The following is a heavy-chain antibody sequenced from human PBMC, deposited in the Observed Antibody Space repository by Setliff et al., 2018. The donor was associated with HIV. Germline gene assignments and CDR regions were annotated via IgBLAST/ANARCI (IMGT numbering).Heavy chain of an antibody. J-gene: IGHJ4*02. CDR1: GGTFTNYA. D-gene: IGHD6-19*01. CDR2: IIPLFGTE. CDR3: ARDNRLAGLDY. V-gene: IGHV1-69*05. Sequence: SVKVSCKASGGTFTNYALSWVRQAPGQGLEWMGGIIPLFGTEDYAQKFQGRVTITRDTSASTAYMGLSSLRSEDTAVYHCARDNRLAGLDYWGQGTLVTVSS.